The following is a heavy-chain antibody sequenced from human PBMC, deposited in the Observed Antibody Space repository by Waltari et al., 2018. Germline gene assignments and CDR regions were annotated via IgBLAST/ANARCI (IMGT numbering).Heavy chain of an antibody. CDR2: INPNSGGA. CDR3: ARSGGYYYYGMDV. CDR1: GYTFTGYY. V-gene: IGHV1-2*02. J-gene: IGHJ6*02. D-gene: IGHD2-15*01. Sequence: QVQLVQSGAEVKKPGASVKVSCKASGYTFTGYYIHWIRQAPGEGLEWMGWINPNSGGANYGQKFQGRVTMARDTSISTVYMELSRLRSDDTAVYYCARSGGYYYYGMDVWGQGTTVTVSS.